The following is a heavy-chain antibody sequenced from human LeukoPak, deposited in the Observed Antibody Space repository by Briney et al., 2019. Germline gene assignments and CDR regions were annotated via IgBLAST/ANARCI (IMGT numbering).Heavy chain of an antibody. D-gene: IGHD2-2*01. V-gene: IGHV4-34*01. Sequence: NASETLSLTCAVYGGSFSGYYWSWIRQPPGKGLEWIGEINHSGSTNYNPSLKSRVTISVDTSKNQFSLKLSSVTAADTAVYYCAIGRYCSSTSCYVGDMWFDPWGQGTLVTVSS. CDR2: INHSGST. J-gene: IGHJ5*02. CDR3: AIGRYCSSTSCYVGDMWFDP. CDR1: GGSFSGYY.